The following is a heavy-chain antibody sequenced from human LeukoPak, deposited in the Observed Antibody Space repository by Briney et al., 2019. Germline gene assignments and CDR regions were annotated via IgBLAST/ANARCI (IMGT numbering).Heavy chain of an antibody. D-gene: IGHD4-17*01. Sequence: PSETLSLTCSVSGDSISSHCWGWVRRPPGKGLEWLGCIRYNGSTSYNPSLKSRVTISLDTSKTQFSLKLSSVTAADTAVYYCARGSAVTTFDFWGQGTLVTVSS. CDR1: GDSISSHC. CDR2: IRYNGST. CDR3: ARGSAVTTFDF. J-gene: IGHJ4*02. V-gene: IGHV4-59*11.